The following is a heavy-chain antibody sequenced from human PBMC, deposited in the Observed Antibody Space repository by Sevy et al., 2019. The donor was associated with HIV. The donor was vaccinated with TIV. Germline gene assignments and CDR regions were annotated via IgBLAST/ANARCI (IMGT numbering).Heavy chain of an antibody. J-gene: IGHJ3*02. D-gene: IGHD3-22*01. Sequence: GGSLRLSCAASGFTFSSYAMSWVRQAPGKGLEWVSAISGSGGSTYYAYSVKGRFTISRDNSKNTLYLQMNSLRAEDTAVYYCAKGGKDYDSSGYYLAFDIWGQGTMVTVSS. V-gene: IGHV3-23*01. CDR1: GFTFSSYA. CDR2: ISGSGGST. CDR3: AKGGKDYDSSGYYLAFDI.